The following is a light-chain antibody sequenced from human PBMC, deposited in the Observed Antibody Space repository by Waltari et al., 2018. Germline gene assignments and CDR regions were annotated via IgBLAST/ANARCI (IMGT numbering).Light chain of an antibody. V-gene: IGKV3-15*01. Sequence: EIVMTQSPVALSLSPGARATLSGRASQSFSSSLARYQQRSGQTPRLATSDVSTMANGIPAMFIGSASGTEFTLTISSLQSEDFVVYYCQQYNTWPGTFGQGTKLEIK. CDR1: QSFSSS. CDR2: DVS. CDR3: QQYNTWPGT. J-gene: IGKJ2*01.